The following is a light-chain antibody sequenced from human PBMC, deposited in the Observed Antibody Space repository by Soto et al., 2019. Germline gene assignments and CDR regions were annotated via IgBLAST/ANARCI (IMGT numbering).Light chain of an antibody. CDR2: AAS. CDR3: HQHSDIAPT. V-gene: IGKV3-20*01. Sequence: IVLTQSPGTLSLSPGETLTLSCRASQSVDSTYLAWYQQKPGQGPRLLIFAASSRATGIPDRISGSGSGTDFTLTISRLEPDDSAVYYCHQHSDIAPTFGGGTKVQIK. J-gene: IGKJ4*01. CDR1: QSVDSTY.